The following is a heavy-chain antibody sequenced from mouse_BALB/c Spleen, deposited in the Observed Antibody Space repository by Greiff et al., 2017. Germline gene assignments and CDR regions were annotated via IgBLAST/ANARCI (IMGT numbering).Heavy chain of an antibody. Sequence: VKLVESGAELMKPGASVKISCKATGYTFSSYWIEWVKQRPGHGLEWIGEILPGSGSTNYNEKFKGKATFTADTSSNTAYMQLSSLTSEDSAVYYCARGGIYDGSSGAYWGQGTLVTVSA. D-gene: IGHD2-3*01. J-gene: IGHJ3*01. CDR2: ILPGSGST. CDR1: GYTFSSYW. V-gene: IGHV1-9*01. CDR3: ARGGIYDGSSGAY.